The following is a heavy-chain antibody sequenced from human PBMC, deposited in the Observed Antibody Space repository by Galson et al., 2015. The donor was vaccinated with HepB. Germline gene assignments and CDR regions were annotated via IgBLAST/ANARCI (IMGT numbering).Heavy chain of an antibody. CDR3: ARIRVAGYSSSWYYYYYYMDV. CDR1: GFSLSNARMG. D-gene: IGHD6-13*01. V-gene: IGHV2-26*01. Sequence: PALVKPTQTLTLTCTVSGFSLSNARMGVSWIRQPPGKALEWLAHIFSNDEKSYSTSLKSRLTISKDTSKSQVVLTMTNMDPVDTATYYCARIRVAGYSSSWYYYYYYMDVWGKGTTVTVSS. CDR2: IFSNDEK. J-gene: IGHJ6*03.